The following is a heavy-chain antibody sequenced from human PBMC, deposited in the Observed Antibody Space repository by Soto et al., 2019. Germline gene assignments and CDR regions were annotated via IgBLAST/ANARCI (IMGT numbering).Heavy chain of an antibody. CDR1: GYTFTSYA. CDR3: ARGPGGPAGPGDY. Sequence: QVQLVQSGAEVKKRGASVKVSCKASGYTFTSYAMHWVRQAPGQRLEWMGWINAGNGNTTYSQKYQDRVTITRATSASTAYMELSSLRSEDTAVYYCARGPGGPAGPGDYWGQGTLVTVSS. V-gene: IGHV1-3*01. CDR2: INAGNGNT. D-gene: IGHD2-15*01. J-gene: IGHJ4*02.